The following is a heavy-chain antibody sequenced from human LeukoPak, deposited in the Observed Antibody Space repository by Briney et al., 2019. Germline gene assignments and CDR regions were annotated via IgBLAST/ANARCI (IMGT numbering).Heavy chain of an antibody. V-gene: IGHV4-34*01. CDR2: INHSGST. D-gene: IGHD6-13*01. J-gene: IGHJ4*02. Sequence: PSETLSLTCAVYGGSFSGYYWSWIRQPPGKGLEWIGEINHSGSTNYNPSLKSRVTISVDTSKNQFSLKLSSVTAADTAVYYCAGGRGAAAAGKYYFDYWGQGTLVTVSS. CDR1: GGSFSGYY. CDR3: AGGRGAAAAGKYYFDY.